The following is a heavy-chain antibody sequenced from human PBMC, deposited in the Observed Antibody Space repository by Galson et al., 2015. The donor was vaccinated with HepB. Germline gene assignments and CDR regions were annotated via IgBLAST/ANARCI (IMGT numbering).Heavy chain of an antibody. Sequence: SLRLSCAASGFTFSDYYMSWIRQAPGKGLEWVSYISSSSSYTNYADSVKGRFTISRDNAKNSLYLQMNSLRAEDTAVYYCARLGQLNWFDPWGQGTLVTVSS. V-gene: IGHV3-11*03. D-gene: IGHD1-1*01. CDR3: ARLGQLNWFDP. J-gene: IGHJ5*02. CDR2: ISSSSSYT. CDR1: GFTFSDYY.